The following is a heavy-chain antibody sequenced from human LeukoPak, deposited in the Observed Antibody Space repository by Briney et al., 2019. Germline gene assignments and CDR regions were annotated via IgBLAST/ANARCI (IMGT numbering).Heavy chain of an antibody. J-gene: IGHJ3*02. CDR3: ARDLRYCSSTSCLMTAFDI. CDR2: IYTSGST. D-gene: IGHD2-2*01. CDR1: GGSISSGSYY. V-gene: IGHV4-61*02. Sequence: SQTLSLTCTVSGGSISSGSYYWSWIRQPAGKGLEWIGRIYTSGSTNYNPSLKSRVTISVDTSKNQFSLKLSSVTAADTAVYYCARDLRYCSSTSCLMTAFDIWGQGTMVTVSS.